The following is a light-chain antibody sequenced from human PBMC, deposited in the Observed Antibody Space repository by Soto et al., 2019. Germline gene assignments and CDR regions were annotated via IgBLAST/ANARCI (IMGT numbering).Light chain of an antibody. CDR2: DAS. J-gene: IGKJ4*01. CDR1: QSVSSY. Sequence: EIVLTQSPATLSLSPGERATLSCRASQSVSSYLAWYQQKPGQAPRLLRYDASNRATGIPARFRGSGSGTDFTLTISSLEPEDFAVYYCQQRSNWPALTFGGGTKVEI. V-gene: IGKV3-11*01. CDR3: QQRSNWPALT.